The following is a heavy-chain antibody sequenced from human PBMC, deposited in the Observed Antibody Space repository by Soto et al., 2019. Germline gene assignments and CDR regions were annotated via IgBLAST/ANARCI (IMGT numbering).Heavy chain of an antibody. D-gene: IGHD2-2*01. CDR1: GYTFTSYG. V-gene: IGHV1-18*01. Sequence: ASVKVSCKASGYTFTSYGISWVRQAPGQGLEWMGWISAYNGNTNYAQKLQGRVTMTTDTSTSTAYTELRSLRSDDTAVYYCARVGCSSTSCYLYYYYYMDVWGKGTTVTVSS. J-gene: IGHJ6*03. CDR3: ARVGCSSTSCYLYYYYYMDV. CDR2: ISAYNGNT.